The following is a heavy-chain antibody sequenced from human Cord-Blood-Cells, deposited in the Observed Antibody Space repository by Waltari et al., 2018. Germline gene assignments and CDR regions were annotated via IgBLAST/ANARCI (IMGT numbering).Heavy chain of an antibody. CDR3: TTHRKITMVRGVIIDLDY. Sequence: EVQLVESGGGLVKPGGSLRLSCAASGFTFSNAWMSWVRQAPGQRLEWVGRIKSKTDGGTTDYAAPVKGRFTISRDDSKNTLYLQMNSLKTEDTAVYYCTTHRKITMVRGVIIDLDYWGQGTLVTVSS. CDR2: IKSKTDGGTT. V-gene: IGHV3-15*01. D-gene: IGHD3-10*01. J-gene: IGHJ4*02. CDR1: GFTFSNAW.